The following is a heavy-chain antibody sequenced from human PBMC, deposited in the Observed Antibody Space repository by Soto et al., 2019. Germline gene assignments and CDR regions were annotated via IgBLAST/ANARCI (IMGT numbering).Heavy chain of an antibody. J-gene: IGHJ4*02. V-gene: IGHV2-5*01. D-gene: IGHD1-26*01. CDR2: ISWKDEK. CDR3: AHRYGGNYYRWYFDS. Sequence: SRPTLVNPTQSLTLTCTFSGFSLSTSGAGLGWIRPSPGKAPEWRALISWKDEKRYNPGLKSRLTITKDTSKNQVVLTMTDLDPVDTATYFCAHRYGGNYYRWYFDSWGQGTLVTVYS. CDR1: GFSLSTSGAG.